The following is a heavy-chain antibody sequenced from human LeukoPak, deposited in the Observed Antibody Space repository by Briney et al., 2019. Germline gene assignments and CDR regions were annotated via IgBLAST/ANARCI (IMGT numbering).Heavy chain of an antibody. CDR3: ARGGIAAAGYDY. CDR2: IYYSGTT. J-gene: IGHJ4*02. Sequence: SETLSLTCTVSGGSISSYYWSWIRQPPGKGLEWIGYIYYSGTTNYNPSLKSRVTILVDTSKNQFSLNLSSVTAADTAVYYCARGGIAAAGYDYWGQGTLVTVSS. CDR1: GGSISSYY. V-gene: IGHV4-59*08. D-gene: IGHD6-13*01.